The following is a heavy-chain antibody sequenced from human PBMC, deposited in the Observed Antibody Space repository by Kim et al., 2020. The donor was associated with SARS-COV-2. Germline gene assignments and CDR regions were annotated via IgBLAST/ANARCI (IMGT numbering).Heavy chain of an antibody. J-gene: IGHJ6*01. V-gene: IGHV3-30-3*01. CDR2: ISYDGTNK. Sequence: GGSLRLSCAASGFTFRNYALPWVRQAPGKGPEWVSVISYDGTNKYYAASMKGRSTISRDNSKDMLYLHMNSLRIDDTGLYCCATDLEQWLSSRHFYGLD. D-gene: IGHD6-19*01. CDR3: ATDLEQWLSSRHFYGLD. CDR1: GFTFRNYA.